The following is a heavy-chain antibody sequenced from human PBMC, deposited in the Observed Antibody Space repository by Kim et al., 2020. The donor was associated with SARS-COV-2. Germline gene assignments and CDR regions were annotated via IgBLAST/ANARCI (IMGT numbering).Heavy chain of an antibody. CDR2: IWYDGSNK. D-gene: IGHD4-17*01. Sequence: GGSLRLSCAASGFTFSSYGMHWVRQAPGKGLEWVAVIWYDGSNKYYADSVKGRFTISRDNSKNTLYLQMNSLRAEDTAVYYCARDGAWTMVITPLDYWGQGTLLTVSS. CDR1: GFTFSSYG. V-gene: IGHV3-33*08. CDR3: ARDGAWTMVITPLDY. J-gene: IGHJ4*02.